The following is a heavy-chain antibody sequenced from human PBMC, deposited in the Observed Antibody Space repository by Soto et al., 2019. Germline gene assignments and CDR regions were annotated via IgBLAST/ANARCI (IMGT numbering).Heavy chain of an antibody. V-gene: IGHV3-74*01. CDR1: GFNFNFFW. D-gene: IGHD5-12*01. Sequence: EVLLVESGGGLVQPGGSLRLSCAASGFNFNFFWMHWVRQAPGKGLVWVARINVDGSTTNYADSVKGRFTISRDNAKNTLFMQMDSLTVEDTAVYFCVRGSPTNLEDADVVASFFDPWGQGTLVTVSS. CDR3: VRGSPTNLEDADVVASFFDP. CDR2: INVDGSTT. J-gene: IGHJ5*02.